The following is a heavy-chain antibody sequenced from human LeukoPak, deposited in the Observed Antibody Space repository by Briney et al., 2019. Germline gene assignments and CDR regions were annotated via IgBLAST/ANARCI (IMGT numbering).Heavy chain of an antibody. CDR2: INPNSGGT. Sequence: ASVKVSCKASGYTFTGYYMHWVRQAPGQGLEWMGWINPNSGGTNYAQKFQGRVTITADKSTSTAYMELSSLRSEDTAVYYCARGWDGCNSLYYFDYWGQGTLVTVSS. CDR3: ARGWDGCNSLYYFDY. J-gene: IGHJ4*02. D-gene: IGHD5-24*01. V-gene: IGHV1-2*02. CDR1: GYTFTGYY.